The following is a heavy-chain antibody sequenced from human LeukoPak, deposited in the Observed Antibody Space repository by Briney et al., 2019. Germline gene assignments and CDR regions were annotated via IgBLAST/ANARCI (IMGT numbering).Heavy chain of an antibody. D-gene: IGHD1-26*01. CDR2: ISGSGSST. CDR3: AKEGRVGASVFFQH. V-gene: IGHV3-23*01. Sequence: QPGGSLTLSCAASGFTFSSYAMSWVRQAPGKGLEWVSGISGSGSSTNADSVKGRFTISRDNSKNTLYLQMNSLRAEDTAVYYCAKEGRVGASVFFQHWARAPWSPSPQ. J-gene: IGHJ1*01. CDR1: GFTFSSYA.